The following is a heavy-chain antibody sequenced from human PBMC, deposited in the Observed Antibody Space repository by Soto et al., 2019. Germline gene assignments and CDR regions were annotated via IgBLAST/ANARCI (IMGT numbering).Heavy chain of an antibody. D-gene: IGHD3-10*01. Sequence: ASVKVSCKASGYTFTSYGISWVRQAPGQGLEWMGWISAYNGNTNYAQKLQGRVTMTTDTSTSTAYMELRSLRSDDTAVYYCARDAGRTYYYYYGMDVWGQGTTVTV. CDR1: GYTFTSYG. J-gene: IGHJ6*02. V-gene: IGHV1-18*04. CDR3: ARDAGRTYYYYYGMDV. CDR2: ISAYNGNT.